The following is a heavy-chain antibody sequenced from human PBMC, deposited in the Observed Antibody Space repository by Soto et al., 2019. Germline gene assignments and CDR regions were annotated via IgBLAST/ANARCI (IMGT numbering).Heavy chain of an antibody. V-gene: IGHV1-3*01. CDR2: INAGNGNT. Sequence: QVQLVQSGAEVKKPGASVKVSCKASGYTFTSYAMHWVRQAPGQRLEWMGWINAGNGNTKYSQKFQGRVTITRDTSASTAYMELSSLRSEDTAVYYCARDRIAARRPSDYWGQGTLVTVSS. CDR1: GYTFTSYA. J-gene: IGHJ4*02. CDR3: ARDRIAARRPSDY. D-gene: IGHD6-13*01.